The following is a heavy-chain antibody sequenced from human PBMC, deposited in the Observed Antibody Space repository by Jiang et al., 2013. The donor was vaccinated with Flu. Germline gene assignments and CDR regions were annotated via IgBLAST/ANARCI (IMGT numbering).Heavy chain of an antibody. CDR3: ARGGPFWSGYYKPLRYFDY. CDR1: SSYY. J-gene: IGHJ4*02. D-gene: IGHD3-3*01. Sequence: SSYYWGWIRQPPGKGLEWIGEINHSGSTNYNPSLKSRVTISVDTSKNQFSLKLSSVTAADTAVYYCARGGPFWSGYYKPLRYFDYWGQGTLVTVSS. V-gene: IGHV4-34*01. CDR2: INHSGST.